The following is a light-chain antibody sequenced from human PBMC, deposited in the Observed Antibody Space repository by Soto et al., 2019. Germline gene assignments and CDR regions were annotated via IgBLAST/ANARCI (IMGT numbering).Light chain of an antibody. Sequence: EIVLTQSPATLSLSPGERATLSCRASPSVGTYFAWYQQKPGQAPMLLIYASSNRATGIPARFSGSGSGSDFTLTISSLEPEDFAVYYCQQRSDWPSTFGGGTKVEIK. CDR2: ASS. CDR1: PSVGTY. V-gene: IGKV3-11*01. CDR3: QQRSDWPST. J-gene: IGKJ4*01.